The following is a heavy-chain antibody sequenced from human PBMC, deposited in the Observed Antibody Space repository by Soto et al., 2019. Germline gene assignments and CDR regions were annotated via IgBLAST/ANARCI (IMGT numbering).Heavy chain of an antibody. CDR3: ANAGIIEARPDF. J-gene: IGHJ4*02. D-gene: IGHD2-21*01. V-gene: IGHV3-9*01. CDR1: GFSVDEYA. Sequence: GGSLRLSSVPSGFSVDEYAMHWVLQAPGKGLEWVSTISWKSGSVAYANSVKGRFTICRDAAKNSLYLQMNSLRPEDTAFYYCANAGIIEARPDFWGQGTRVTVAS. CDR2: ISWKSGSV.